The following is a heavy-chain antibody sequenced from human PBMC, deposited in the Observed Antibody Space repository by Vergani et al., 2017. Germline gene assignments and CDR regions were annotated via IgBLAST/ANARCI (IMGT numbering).Heavy chain of an antibody. CDR2: ISGSGGRT. V-gene: IGHV3-23*01. J-gene: IGHJ4*02. Sequence: EVQLLESGGGLVQPGGSLRLSCAASGFTFSSYAMSWVRQGPGKGREGVSAISGSGGRTYYADSGKGRLSISRDNSKNTLYLQMNSLRAEDTAVYYWAKDHYDSLTGYYNGGWGQGTLVTVSS. CDR1: GFTFSSYA. CDR3: AKDHYDSLTGYYNGG. D-gene: IGHD3-9*01.